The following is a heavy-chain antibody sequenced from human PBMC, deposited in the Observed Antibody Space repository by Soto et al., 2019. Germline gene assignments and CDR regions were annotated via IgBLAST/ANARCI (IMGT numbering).Heavy chain of an antibody. V-gene: IGHV4-59*01. CDR2: IYYSGST. CDR1: GGSISSYY. CDR3: ARHKAPGSRYYFDY. Sequence: SETLSLTCTVSGGSISSYYWSWIRQPPGKGLEWIGYIYYSGSTNYNPSLKSRVTISVDTSKNQFSLKLSSVTAADTAVYYCARHKAPGSRYYFDYWGQGTLVTVSS. J-gene: IGHJ4*02.